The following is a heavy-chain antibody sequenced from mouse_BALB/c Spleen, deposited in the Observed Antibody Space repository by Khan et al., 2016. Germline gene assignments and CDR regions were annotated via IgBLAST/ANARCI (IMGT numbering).Heavy chain of an antibody. Sequence: QVQLQQPGAELVRPGPSVKLSCKASGYTFTSYWINWMKQRPGQGLEWTGNIYPFARYTNYNQKFKDKATLTVDKSSSTAYMQLSSPTSGDSSIYYCTRGESSMIRGFAYWGQGTLVTVSA. CDR2: IYPFARYT. J-gene: IGHJ3*01. V-gene: IGHV1-69*02. D-gene: IGHD2-4*01. CDR3: TRGESSMIRGFAY. CDR1: GYTFTSYW.